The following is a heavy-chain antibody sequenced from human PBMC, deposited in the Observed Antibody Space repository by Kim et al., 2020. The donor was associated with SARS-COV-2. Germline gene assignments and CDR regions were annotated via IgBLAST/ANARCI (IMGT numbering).Heavy chain of an antibody. V-gene: IGHV4-61*02. CDR3: ARAVGYCSSTSCYHNWFDP. CDR2: IYTSGST. J-gene: IGHJ5*02. CDR1: GGSISSGSYY. Sequence: SETLSLTCTVSGGSISSGSYYWSWIRQPAGKGLEWIGRIYTSGSTNYNPSLKSRVTISVDTSKNQFSLKLSSVTAADTAVYYCARAVGYCSSTSCYHNWFDPWGQGTLVTVSS. D-gene: IGHD2-2*01.